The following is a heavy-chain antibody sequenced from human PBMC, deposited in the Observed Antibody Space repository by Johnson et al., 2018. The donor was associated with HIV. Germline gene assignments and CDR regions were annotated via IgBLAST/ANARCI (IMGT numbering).Heavy chain of an antibody. CDR3: AKARSLLDYGGFDAFDI. Sequence: VQLVESGGGLVQPGESLRLSCAASGFTFSNYMSWVRQAPGKGLEWVSGINWNGGRTGYAGSVKGRFTISRDNSKNTLSLQMISLRAEDTAMYYCAKARSLLDYGGFDAFDIWGQGTLVIVSS. D-gene: IGHD4-23*01. CDR2: INWNGGRT. J-gene: IGHJ3*02. V-gene: IGHV3-23*04. CDR1: GFTFSNY.